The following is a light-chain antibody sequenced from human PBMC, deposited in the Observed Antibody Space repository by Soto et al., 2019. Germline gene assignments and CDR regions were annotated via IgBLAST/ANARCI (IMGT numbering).Light chain of an antibody. Sequence: EIVLTQSPGTPSLSPGERATLSCRASQSVSNSYLAWYQQKPGQAPRLLIYGATTRATGIPARFSGSGSGTEFTLTISSLQSEDFAVYYCQQYNNWPRTFGQGTKVDIK. V-gene: IGKV3-15*01. J-gene: IGKJ1*01. CDR3: QQYNNWPRT. CDR2: GAT. CDR1: QSVSNSY.